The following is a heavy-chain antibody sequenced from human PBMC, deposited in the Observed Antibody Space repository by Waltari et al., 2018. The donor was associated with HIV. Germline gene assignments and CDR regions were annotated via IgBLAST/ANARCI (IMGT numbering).Heavy chain of an antibody. CDR3: ARALDYYESVSFPWWFFDL. J-gene: IGHJ2*01. Sequence: QVQLQESGPGLVRPSQTLSLTYTVSGGSITRGSYYWSWIRRPAGKEPEWIGRVYTSGNPDSSPSLRSRVTLSVDTSNNQFSLNRSSLTAADTSVYYCARALDYYESVSFPWWFFDLLSRRTLVTVSS. V-gene: IGHV4-61*02. CDR1: GGSITRGSYY. D-gene: IGHD3-10*01. CDR2: VYTSGNP.